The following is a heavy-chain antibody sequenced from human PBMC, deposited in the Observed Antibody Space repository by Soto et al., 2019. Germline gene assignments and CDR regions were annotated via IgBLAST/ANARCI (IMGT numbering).Heavy chain of an antibody. V-gene: IGHV3-72*01. Sequence: GGSLRLSCAGSGFTLSYHYIDWVRQAPGKGLEWVGRSRDKPQGYSTTYAASVKGGFTTSRDESKNSAYLQMNSLKTEDTAVYYCVRATFFSDSSGYTRCLDYWGQGTLVTVSS. CDR1: GFTLSYHY. D-gene: IGHD3-22*01. CDR2: SRDKPQGYST. CDR3: VRATFFSDSSGYTRCLDY. J-gene: IGHJ4*02.